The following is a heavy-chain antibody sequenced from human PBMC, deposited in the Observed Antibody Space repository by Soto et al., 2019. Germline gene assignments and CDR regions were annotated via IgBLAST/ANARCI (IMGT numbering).Heavy chain of an antibody. J-gene: IGHJ4*02. D-gene: IGHD3-10*01. V-gene: IGHV4-34*01. CDR3: ARGTARGVIGLVDY. CDR2: INHSGST. Sequence: QVQLQQWGAGLLKPSETLSLTCAVYGGSFSGYYWSWIRQPPGKGLEWIGEINHSGSTNYNPSLKSRVTISVDTSKTQLSLKLNSVTAADTAVYYCARGTARGVIGLVDYWGQGTLVTVSS. CDR1: GGSFSGYY.